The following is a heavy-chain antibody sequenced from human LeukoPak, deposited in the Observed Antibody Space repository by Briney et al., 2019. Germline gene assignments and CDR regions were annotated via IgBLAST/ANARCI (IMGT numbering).Heavy chain of an antibody. CDR3: ARGNFRTYFDY. CDR1: GFTFSSYS. Sequence: GGSLRLSCAASGFTFSSYSMNWVRQAPGKGLEWVSSVSSSSSYIYYADSVKGRFTISRDNAKNSLYLQMNSLRAEDTAVYYCARGNFRTYFDYWGQGTLVTVSS. D-gene: IGHD1-7*01. CDR2: VSSSSSYI. V-gene: IGHV3-21*01. J-gene: IGHJ4*02.